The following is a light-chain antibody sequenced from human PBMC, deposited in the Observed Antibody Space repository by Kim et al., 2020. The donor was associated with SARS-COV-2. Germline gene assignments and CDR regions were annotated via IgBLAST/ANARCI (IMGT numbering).Light chain of an antibody. J-gene: IGKJ2*01. CDR3: QQRANWL. CDR2: DTS. V-gene: IGKV3-11*01. Sequence: LSLDPEERATLSCRASQTVRTSFAWYQQKPGQAPRLLIYDTSNRATGIPAKFSGSGSGTDFTLTISSLEPADSAVYYCQQRANWLFGQGTKLEI. CDR1: QTVRTS.